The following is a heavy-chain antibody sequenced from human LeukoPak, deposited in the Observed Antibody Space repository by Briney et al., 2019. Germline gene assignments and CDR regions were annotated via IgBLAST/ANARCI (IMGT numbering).Heavy chain of an antibody. CDR1: GGTFSSYA. Sequence: ASVKVSCKASGGTFSSYAISWVRQAPGQGLEWMGGIIPIFGTANYAQKFQGRVTITTDESTSTAYMELSSLRSEDTAVYYCASEYSSSPTGGLFYYYMDVWGKGTTVTVSS. V-gene: IGHV1-69*05. J-gene: IGHJ6*03. CDR3: ASEYSSSPTGGLFYYYMDV. CDR2: IIPIFGTA. D-gene: IGHD6-13*01.